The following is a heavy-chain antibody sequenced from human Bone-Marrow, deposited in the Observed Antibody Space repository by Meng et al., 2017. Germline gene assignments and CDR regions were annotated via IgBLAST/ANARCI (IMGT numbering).Heavy chain of an antibody. CDR2: IYYSGST. CDR3: ARSVLLRYFDWLLPKPLYYYYGMDV. J-gene: IGHJ6*02. D-gene: IGHD3-9*01. CDR1: GGSISSGGYY. V-gene: IGHV4-31*03. Sequence: LRLSCTVSGGSISSGGYYWSWIRQHSGKGLEWIGYIYYSGSTYYNPSLKSRVTISVDTSKNQFSLKLSSVTAADTAVYYCARSVLLRYFDWLLPKPLYYYYGMDVWGQGTTVTVSS.